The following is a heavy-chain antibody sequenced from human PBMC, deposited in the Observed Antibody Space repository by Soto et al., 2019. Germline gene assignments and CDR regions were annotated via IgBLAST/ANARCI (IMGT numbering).Heavy chain of an antibody. CDR3: ARDLGYYDSSSFDY. Sequence: VASVKVSCKASGYTFTGYYMHWVRQAPGQGLEWMGWINPNSGGTNYAQKFQGRVTMTRDTSISTAYMELSRLRSDDTAVYYCARDLGYYDSSSFDYWGQGTLVTVSS. CDR2: INPNSGGT. D-gene: IGHD3-22*01. J-gene: IGHJ4*02. CDR1: GYTFTGYY. V-gene: IGHV1-2*02.